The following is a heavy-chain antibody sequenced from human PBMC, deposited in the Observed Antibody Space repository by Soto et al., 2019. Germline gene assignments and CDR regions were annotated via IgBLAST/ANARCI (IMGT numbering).Heavy chain of an antibody. V-gene: IGHV4-39*01. CDR3: ARQDYDFWSGYLSMPTGPRFDY. D-gene: IGHD3-3*01. J-gene: IGHJ4*02. CDR2: IYYSGST. Sequence: SETLSLTCTVSGGSISSSSYYWGWIRQPPGKGLEWIGSIYYSGSTYYNPSLKSRVTISVDTSKNQFSLKLSSVTAADTAVYYCARQDYDFWSGYLSMPTGPRFDYWGQGTLVTVSS. CDR1: GGSISSSSYY.